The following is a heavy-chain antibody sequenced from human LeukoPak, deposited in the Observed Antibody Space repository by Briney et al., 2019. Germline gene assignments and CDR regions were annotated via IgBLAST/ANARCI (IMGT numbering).Heavy chain of an antibody. CDR2: ISGGGGGT. CDR1: GFTFSDYY. V-gene: IGHV3-23*01. CDR3: AKAGPYYFEY. Sequence: GGSLRLSCAASGFTFSDYYMSWVRQAPGKGLEWVSAISGGGGGTYYADSVKGRFTISRDNSKNTLYLQMNSLRAEDTAIYYCAKAGPYYFEYWGQGTLVTVSS. J-gene: IGHJ4*02.